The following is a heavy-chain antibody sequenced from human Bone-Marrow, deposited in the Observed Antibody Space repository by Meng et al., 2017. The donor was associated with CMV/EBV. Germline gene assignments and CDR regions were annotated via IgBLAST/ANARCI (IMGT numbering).Heavy chain of an antibody. CDR1: GFTFSSYA. D-gene: IGHD5-24*01. CDR3: AKDASRLGDGYNTN. CDR2: ISGSGGST. J-gene: IGHJ4*02. V-gene: IGHV3-23*01. Sequence: GESLKISCAASGFTFSSYAMSWVRQAPGKGLEWVSAISGSGGSTYYADSVKGRFTISRDNSKNTLYLQMNSLRAEDTAVYYCAKDASRLGDGYNTNWGQGTLATVSS.